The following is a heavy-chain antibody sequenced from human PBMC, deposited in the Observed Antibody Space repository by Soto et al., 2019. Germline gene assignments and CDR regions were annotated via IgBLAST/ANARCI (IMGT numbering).Heavy chain of an antibody. CDR1: GGTFSSYA. CDR2: FIPIFGTA. CDR3: ASVVGPGGPRKIPIVGGTWGAFDI. Sequence: SVKVSCKASGGTFSSYAISWVRQAPGQGLEWMGGFIPIFGTANYAQKFQGRVTITADESTSTAYMELSSLRSEDTAVYYCASVVGPGGPRKIPIVGGTWGAFDIWGKGTMVTVSS. J-gene: IGHJ3*02. D-gene: IGHD2-21*02. V-gene: IGHV1-69*13.